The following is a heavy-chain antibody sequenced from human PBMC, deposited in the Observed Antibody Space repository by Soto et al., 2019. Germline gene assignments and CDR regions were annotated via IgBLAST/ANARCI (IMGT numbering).Heavy chain of an antibody. J-gene: IGHJ2*01. CDR2: MHYSGDT. V-gene: IGHV4-59*01. Sequence: LSLTCTVSGDSISNYYWSWIRQSPGKGLEWIGDMHYSGDTNYNPSLKSRVTMSIDTSKNQFSLRLTSVTAADRAVYYCARDRTAKFAPYWHFDLWGRGTLVTVSS. CDR3: ARDRTAKFAPYWHFDL. D-gene: IGHD2-21*02. CDR1: GDSISNYY.